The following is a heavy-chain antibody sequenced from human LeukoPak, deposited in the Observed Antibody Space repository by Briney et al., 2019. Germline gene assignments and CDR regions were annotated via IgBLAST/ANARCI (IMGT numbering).Heavy chain of an antibody. CDR2: ISSSSSTI. D-gene: IGHD3-10*01. V-gene: IGHV3-48*04. CDR3: ARDFWGPGHTGPGY. Sequence: PGGSLRLSCAASGFTFSSYSMNWVRQAPGKGLEWVSYISSSSSTIYYADSVKGRFTISRDNAKNSLYLQMNSLRAEDTAVYYCARDFWGPGHTGPGYWGQGTLVTVSS. J-gene: IGHJ4*02. CDR1: GFTFSSYS.